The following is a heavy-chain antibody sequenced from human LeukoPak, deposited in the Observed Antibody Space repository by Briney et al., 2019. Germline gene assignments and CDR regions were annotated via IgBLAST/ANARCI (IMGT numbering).Heavy chain of an antibody. V-gene: IGHV1-3*01. D-gene: IGHD4-11*01. Sequence: GASVKVSCKASGYTFTSYAMHWVRQAPGQRLEWMGWINAGNGNTKYSQKFQGRVTITRDTSASTAYMELSSLRSEDTAVYYCARDQYQTVDALREYYYYGMDVWGQGTTVTVSS. CDR1: GYTFTSYA. CDR2: INAGNGNT. J-gene: IGHJ6*02. CDR3: ARDQYQTVDALREYYYYGMDV.